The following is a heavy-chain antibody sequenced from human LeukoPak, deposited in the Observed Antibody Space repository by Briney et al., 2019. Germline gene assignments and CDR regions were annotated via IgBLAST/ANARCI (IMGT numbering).Heavy chain of an antibody. CDR1: GFTFSRYT. D-gene: IGHD2-2*02. J-gene: IGHJ4*02. V-gene: IGHV3-21*04. CDR2: ISSSSTYI. CDR3: AKDPLWGYCSSTSCYTSANDY. Sequence: GGSLRLSCAASGFTFSRYTMNWVRQAPGKGLEWVSTISSSSTYIYYADSVRGRFTISRDNTKSSLYLQMNSLRAEDTAVYYCAKDPLWGYCSSTSCYTSANDYWGQGTLVTVSS.